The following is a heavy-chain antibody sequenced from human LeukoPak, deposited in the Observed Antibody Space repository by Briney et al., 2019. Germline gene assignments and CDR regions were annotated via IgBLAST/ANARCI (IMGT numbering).Heavy chain of an antibody. CDR1: GGSISSGGYY. D-gene: IGHD3-22*01. Sequence: ASETLSLTCAVSGGSISSGGYYWSWIRQHPGKGLEWIGYIYYSGSTYYNPSLKSRVTISVDTSKNQFSLKLSSVTAADTAVYYCARVHYYDSSGYYPNSFVDYWGQGTLVTVSS. J-gene: IGHJ4*02. V-gene: IGHV4-31*11. CDR2: IYYSGST. CDR3: ARVHYYDSSGYYPNSFVDY.